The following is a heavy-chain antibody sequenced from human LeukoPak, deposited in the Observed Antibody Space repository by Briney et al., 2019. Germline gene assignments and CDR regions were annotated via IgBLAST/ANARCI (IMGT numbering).Heavy chain of an antibody. CDR3: ASEGWSLWAYSYGSDAFDI. V-gene: IGHV4-4*07. D-gene: IGHD5-18*01. CDR2: IYTSGST. CDR1: GGSISSYY. Sequence: SETLSLTCTVSGGSISSYYWSWIRQPAGKGLEWIGRIYTSGSTNYNPSLKSRATMSVDTSKNQFSLKLSSVTAADTAVYYCASEGWSLWAYSYGSDAFDIWGEGTMVTVSS. J-gene: IGHJ3*02.